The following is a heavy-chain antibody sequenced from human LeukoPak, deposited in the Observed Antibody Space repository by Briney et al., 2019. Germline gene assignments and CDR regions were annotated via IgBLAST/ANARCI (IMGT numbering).Heavy chain of an antibody. Sequence: GASVKVSCKASGYTFTSYYMHWVRQAPGQGLEWMGLINPSGSSTSYAQKFQGRLSLTRDMSTSTDYMELRSLRSDDTAVYYCAGDWPGASRDLDYWGQGALVTVSS. CDR3: AGDWPGASRDLDY. J-gene: IGHJ4*02. CDR2: INPSGSST. D-gene: IGHD1-26*01. CDR1: GYTFTSYY. V-gene: IGHV1-46*01.